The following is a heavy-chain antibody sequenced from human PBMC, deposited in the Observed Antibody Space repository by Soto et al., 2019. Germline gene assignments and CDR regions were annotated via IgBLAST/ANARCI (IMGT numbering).Heavy chain of an antibody. CDR2: IVPIFGTA. J-gene: IGHJ6*02. CDR3: ARDSHSVPAAIKVYYYYGMDV. Sequence: SVKVSCKASGVTFSSYAISWVRQAPGQGLEWMGGIVPIFGTANYAQKFQGRVTITADKSTSTAYMELSSLRSEDTAVYYCARDSHSVPAAIKVYYYYGMDVWGQGTTVTV. V-gene: IGHV1-69*06. D-gene: IGHD2-2*02. CDR1: GVTFSSYA.